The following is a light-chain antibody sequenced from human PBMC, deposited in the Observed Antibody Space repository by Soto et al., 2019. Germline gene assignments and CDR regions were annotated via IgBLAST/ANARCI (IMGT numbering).Light chain of an antibody. CDR3: SSYAGSNIL. J-gene: IGLJ3*02. Sequence: QSALTQPPSASGSPGQSVTISCTGTNSDIGGYSYVSWYQQPPGKAPKLMIYEVSKRPSGVPDRFSGSRSGSTASLTVSGLQAEDEADYYCSSYAGSNILFGGGTKLTVL. CDR2: EVS. V-gene: IGLV2-8*01. CDR1: NSDIGGYSY.